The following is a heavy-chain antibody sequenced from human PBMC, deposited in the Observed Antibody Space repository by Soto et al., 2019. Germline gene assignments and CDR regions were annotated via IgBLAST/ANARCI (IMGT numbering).Heavy chain of an antibody. V-gene: IGHV4-39*01. CDR2: IYFNGYT. CDR3: ASNPDILTGYFDSWFDL. Sequence: SETLSLTCTVSGASISSSNPYWDWIRQPPGKGLEWIGSIYFNGYTYYNPSLRSRVSISVDTSKNQFSLRLNSVTAADTAVYYCASNPDILTGYFDSWFDLWGQGTLVTVS. D-gene: IGHD3-9*01. CDR1: GASISSSNPY. J-gene: IGHJ5*02.